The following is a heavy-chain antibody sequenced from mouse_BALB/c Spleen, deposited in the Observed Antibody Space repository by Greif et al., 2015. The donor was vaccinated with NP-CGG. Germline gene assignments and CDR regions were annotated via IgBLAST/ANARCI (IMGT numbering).Heavy chain of an antibody. Sequence: DVKLQESGGDLVKPGGSLKLSCAASGFTFSSYGMSWVRQTPDKRLEWVATISSGGSYTYYPDSVKGRFTISRDNAKNTLYLQMSSLKSEDTAMYYCARREDGIHYYGYGYWGQGTTLTVSS. CDR2: ISSGGSYT. V-gene: IGHV5-6*02. D-gene: IGHD1-2*01. CDR1: GFTFSSYG. J-gene: IGHJ2*01. CDR3: ARREDGIHYYGYGY.